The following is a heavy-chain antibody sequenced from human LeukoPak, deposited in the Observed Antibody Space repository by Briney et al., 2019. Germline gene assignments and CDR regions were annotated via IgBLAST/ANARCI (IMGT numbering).Heavy chain of an antibody. Sequence: GGSLRLSCATSGFTFSSHWMSWVRQAPGKGLEWVATIKNDGSDKYYVDSVKGRFTHSRDNAKNLVYLQMNSLRVEDTAVYYCVNLGYSDGGQGTLVTVSS. V-gene: IGHV3-7*01. D-gene: IGHD5-12*01. CDR1: GFTFSSHW. CDR3: VNLGYSD. J-gene: IGHJ4*02. CDR2: IKNDGSDK.